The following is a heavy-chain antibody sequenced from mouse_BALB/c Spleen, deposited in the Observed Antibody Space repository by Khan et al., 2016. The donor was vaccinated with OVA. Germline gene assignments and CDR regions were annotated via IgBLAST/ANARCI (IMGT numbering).Heavy chain of an antibody. CDR2: IWTGGGT. CDR1: GFSLTSYD. CDR3: VRDYRYDDYFDY. J-gene: IGHJ2*01. Sequence: QVQLKQSGPGLVAPSQSLSITCTVSGFSLTSYDISWIRQPPGKGLEWLGVIWTGGGTNYNSAFMSRLSISKDNSKSQVFLKMNSLQTDDTAIYYCVRDYRYDDYFDYWGQGPTLTVSS. D-gene: IGHD2-14*01. V-gene: IGHV2-9-2*01.